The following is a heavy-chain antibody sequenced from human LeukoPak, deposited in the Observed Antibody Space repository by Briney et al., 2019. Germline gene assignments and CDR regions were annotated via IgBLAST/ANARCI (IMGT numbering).Heavy chain of an antibody. Sequence: GGSLRLSCAASGFTVSSNYMSWVRQAPGKGLEWVSSISGSGGRTHYTDSVKGRFTISRDNSKNTLYLQMHSLRAEDTAIYYCAKERQGGNSYGDEAFYFDYWGQGTLVTVSS. CDR3: AKERQGGNSYGDEAFYFDY. CDR2: ISGSGGRT. D-gene: IGHD4-23*01. CDR1: GFTVSSNY. J-gene: IGHJ4*02. V-gene: IGHV3-23*01.